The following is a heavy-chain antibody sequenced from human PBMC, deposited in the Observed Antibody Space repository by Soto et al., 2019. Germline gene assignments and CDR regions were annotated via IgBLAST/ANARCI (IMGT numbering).Heavy chain of an antibody. CDR1: GYIFTNNC. V-gene: IGHV5-10-1*01. Sequence: GESLKTSCKAPGYIFTNNCITRVRQGPGKGLEWMGSFDPHESYTTYSPSFQGHVHISVDQLLSPAYLQSSSPKASDTGLNFFAKERSAHWDYLGQGTLVTVSS. CDR3: AKERSAHWDY. J-gene: IGHJ4*02. CDR2: FDPHESYT. D-gene: IGHD1-1*01.